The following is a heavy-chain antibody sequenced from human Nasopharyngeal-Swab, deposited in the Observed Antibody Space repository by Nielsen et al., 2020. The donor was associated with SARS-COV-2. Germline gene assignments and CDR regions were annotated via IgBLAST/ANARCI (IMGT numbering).Heavy chain of an antibody. CDR1: GFGLSDFY. D-gene: IGHD2-15*01. CDR3: TRKISFDM. CDR2: IDPSGENK. V-gene: IGHV3-11*01. Sequence: GESLKISCAASGFGLSDFYISWIRKAPGRGLEWIAYIDPSGENKYYAGSVKGRFTISRDNARNSVFLELNTLRADDSAVYYCTRKISFDMWGQGTKVTVSS. J-gene: IGHJ3*02.